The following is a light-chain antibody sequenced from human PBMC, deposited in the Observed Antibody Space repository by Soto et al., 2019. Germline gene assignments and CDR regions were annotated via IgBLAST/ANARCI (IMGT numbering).Light chain of an antibody. CDR1: GSNIGAGYD. V-gene: IGLV1-40*01. CDR3: QSYDSSLSGYV. CDR2: GNS. J-gene: IGLJ1*01. Sequence: SVLTQPHSASGAPGQRVTISCTGSGSNIGAGYDVHWYQQLPGTAPKLLIYGNSNRPSGVPDRYSGAKAGTSASLAITGLQAEDAADYYCQSYDSSLSGYVFGTGTKVTVL.